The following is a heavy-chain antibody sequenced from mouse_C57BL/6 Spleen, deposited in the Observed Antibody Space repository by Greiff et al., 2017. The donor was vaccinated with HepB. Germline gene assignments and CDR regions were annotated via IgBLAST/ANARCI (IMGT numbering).Heavy chain of an antibody. CDR1: GYAFSSSW. CDR2: IYPGDGDT. J-gene: IGHJ1*03. Sequence: QVHVKQSGPELVKPGASVKISCKASGYAFSSSWMNWVKQRPGKGLEWIGRIYPGDGDTNYNGKFKGKATLTADKSSSTAYMQLSSLTSEDSAVYVCARKKDYDYGYFDVWGTGTTVTVSS. V-gene: IGHV1-82*01. CDR3: ARKKDYDYGYFDV. D-gene: IGHD2-4*01.